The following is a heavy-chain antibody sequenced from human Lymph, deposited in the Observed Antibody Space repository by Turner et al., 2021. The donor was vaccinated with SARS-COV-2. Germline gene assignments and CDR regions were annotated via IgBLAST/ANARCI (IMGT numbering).Heavy chain of an antibody. CDR2: IYYSGST. CDR3: ARGFDY. V-gene: IGHV4-59*01. Sequence: QVQLQESGPGLVKPSETLSLTCTGSGASISNYYWSWIRQPPGKGLEWIGYIYYSGSTNYNPSLKSRVTISVDTSKNQFSLKLSSVTAADTAVYYCARGFDYWGQGTLVTVSS. CDR1: GASISNYY. J-gene: IGHJ4*02.